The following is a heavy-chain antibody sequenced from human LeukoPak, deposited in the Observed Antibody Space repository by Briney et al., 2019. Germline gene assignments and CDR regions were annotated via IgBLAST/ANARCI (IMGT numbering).Heavy chain of an antibody. Sequence: SVKVSCKSSGFTFSTSAVQWVRQARGQRLEWIGWIIVGTGTTNYAQSLQGRLTITRDMSTNTAYMELSSLRSEDTAIYYCAAERYGGISDCCNFEIWGQGTMVTVSS. V-gene: IGHV1-58*01. CDR3: AAERYGGISDCCNFEI. J-gene: IGHJ3*02. D-gene: IGHD4-23*01. CDR2: IIVGTGTT. CDR1: GFTFSTSA.